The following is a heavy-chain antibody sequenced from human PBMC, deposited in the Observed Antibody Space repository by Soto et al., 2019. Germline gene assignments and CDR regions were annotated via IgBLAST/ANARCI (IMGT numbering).Heavy chain of an antibody. CDR1: GGSISSYY. Sequence: SETLSRTCTVSGGSISSYYWSCIRQPPWKGLEWVGYIYYSGSTNYNPYLKSRVTISVDTSKNQFSLKLSSVTPADTAVYYCARYSNNWFQTEGMDFWGQGTTVTLSS. CDR3: ARYSNNWFQTEGMDF. CDR2: IYYSGST. J-gene: IGHJ6*01. V-gene: IGHV4-59*12. D-gene: IGHD6-13*01.